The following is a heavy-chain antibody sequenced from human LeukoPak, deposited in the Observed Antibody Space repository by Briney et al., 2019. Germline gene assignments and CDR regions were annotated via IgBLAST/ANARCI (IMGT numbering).Heavy chain of an antibody. V-gene: IGHV3-48*04. Sequence: GGSLRLSCAASGFTFSSYTMNWVRQPPGKGLEWVSNIGTSSTTIYYADSVKGRFTISRDNAKNSLYLQMNSLRAEDTAVYYCARRMGLPGVTILGHYMDVWGKGTTVTVSS. D-gene: IGHD3-3*01. CDR1: GFTFSSYT. J-gene: IGHJ6*03. CDR3: ARRMGLPGVTILGHYMDV. CDR2: IGTSSTTI.